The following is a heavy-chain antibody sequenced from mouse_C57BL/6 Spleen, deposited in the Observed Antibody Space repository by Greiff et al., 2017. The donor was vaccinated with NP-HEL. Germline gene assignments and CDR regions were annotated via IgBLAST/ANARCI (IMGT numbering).Heavy chain of an antibody. CDR1: GFSLTSHG. D-gene: IGHD2-4*01. Sequence: VTLVESGPGLVQPSQSLSITCTVSGFSLTSHGVHWVRQSPGKGLEWLGVIWSGGSTDYNAAFISRLSISKDNSKSQVFIKMNSLQADDTAIYYCAQGGLRHWFAYWGQGTLVTVSA. CDR2: IWSGGST. CDR3: AQGGLRHWFAY. V-gene: IGHV2-2*01. J-gene: IGHJ3*01.